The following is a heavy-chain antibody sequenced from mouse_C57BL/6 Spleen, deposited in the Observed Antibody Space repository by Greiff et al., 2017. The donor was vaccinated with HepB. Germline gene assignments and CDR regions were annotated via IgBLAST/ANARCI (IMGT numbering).Heavy chain of an antibody. V-gene: IGHV1-80*01. J-gene: IGHJ4*01. D-gene: IGHD2-4*01. Sequence: QVQLQQSGAELVKPGASVKISCKASGYAFSSYWMNWVKQRPGKGLEWIGQIYPGDGDTNYNGKFKGKATLTADKSSSTAYMQLSSLTSEDSAVYFCAYDYDDYAMDYWGQGTSVTVSS. CDR3: AYDYDDYAMDY. CDR2: IYPGDGDT. CDR1: GYAFSSYW.